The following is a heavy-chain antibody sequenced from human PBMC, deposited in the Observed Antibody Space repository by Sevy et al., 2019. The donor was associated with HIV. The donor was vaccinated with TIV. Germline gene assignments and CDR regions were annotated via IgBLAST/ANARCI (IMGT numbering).Heavy chain of an antibody. J-gene: IGHJ2*01. CDR2: TQCKSEGGKT. Sequence: GGSLRLSCAASGFTFSNVWTSWVRQASGKGLEWVGRTQCKSEGGKTDYAAAVKGRFSISRDESSDTLYLQMNNLKTEDTAVYYCTTMMRLYGDPNFWYFDLWGRGTLVTVSS. CDR1: GFTFSNVW. V-gene: IGHV3-15*01. D-gene: IGHD4-17*01. CDR3: TTMMRLYGDPNFWYFDL.